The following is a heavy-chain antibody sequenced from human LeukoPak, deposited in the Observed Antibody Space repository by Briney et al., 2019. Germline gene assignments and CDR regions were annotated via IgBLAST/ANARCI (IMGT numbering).Heavy chain of an antibody. CDR3: ARDRVPAEILLRNYYYYYYMDV. D-gene: IGHD2-2*01. Sequence: SETLSLTCTVSGGSISSYYWSWIRQPPGKGLEWIGYIYYSGSTNYNPSLKSRVTISVDTSKNQFSLKLSSVTAADTAVYYCARDRVPAEILLRNYYYYYYMDVWGKGTTVTVSS. V-gene: IGHV4-59*01. J-gene: IGHJ6*03. CDR2: IYYSGST. CDR1: GGSISSYY.